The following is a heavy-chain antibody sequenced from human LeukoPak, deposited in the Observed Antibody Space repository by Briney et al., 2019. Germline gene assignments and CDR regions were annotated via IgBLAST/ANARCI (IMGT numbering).Heavy chain of an antibody. Sequence: PGRSLRLSCAASGFTFSSYAMHWVRQAPGKGLEWVAVISYDGSNKYYADSVKGRFTISRDNSKNTLYLQMNSLRAEDTAVYYCASGLVGATRGDYWGQGTLVTVSS. CDR3: ASGLVGATRGDY. CDR1: GFTFSSYA. CDR2: ISYDGSNK. J-gene: IGHJ4*02. D-gene: IGHD1-26*01. V-gene: IGHV3-30-3*01.